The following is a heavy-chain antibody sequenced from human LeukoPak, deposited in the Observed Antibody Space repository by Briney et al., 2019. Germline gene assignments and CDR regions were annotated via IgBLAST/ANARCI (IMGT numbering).Heavy chain of an antibody. D-gene: IGHD3-22*01. J-gene: IGHJ4*02. CDR1: GYTLTELS. Sequence: SVKVSCKVSGYTLTELSMHWVRQAPGQGLEWMGGIIPVFVTATYAQKFQGRVTITADESSSTVNMELRSLTYEDTATYFCARDRVNYYDGSGTFDVWGQGTLVSISS. V-gene: IGHV1-69*13. CDR2: IIPVFVTA. CDR3: ARDRVNYYDGSGTFDV.